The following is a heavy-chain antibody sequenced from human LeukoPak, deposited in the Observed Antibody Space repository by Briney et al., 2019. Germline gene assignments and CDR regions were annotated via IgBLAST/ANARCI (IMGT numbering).Heavy chain of an antibody. D-gene: IGHD3-10*01. J-gene: IGHJ6*02. CDR2: ISDDESNK. CDR3: ARGNYGSGSNYYYGLDV. Sequence: GGSLRLSCAASGFTFSSYAMHWVRQAPGKGLEWVAVISDDESNKYYADSVKGRFTISRHNYKNTLSLQMNSLRAEDAAMYYCARGNYGSGSNYYYGLDVWGQGTTVTVSS. V-gene: IGHV3-30-3*01. CDR1: GFTFSSYA.